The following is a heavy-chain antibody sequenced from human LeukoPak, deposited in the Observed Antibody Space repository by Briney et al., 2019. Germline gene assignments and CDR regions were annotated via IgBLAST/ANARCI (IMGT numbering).Heavy chain of an antibody. CDR2: MYISGYT. CDR3: ARGQCTSTSCDPGHFDF. J-gene: IGHJ4*02. CDR1: GDSIANGSHY. D-gene: IGHD2-2*01. V-gene: IGHV4-39*07. Sequence: WETLSFTCAASGDSIANGSHYWGWIRQPPGKGLEGIGRMYISGYTNYNPSLKSRVTISIDTSKNQFSLKLSSVTAADTAVYYCARGQCTSTSCDPGHFDFWGQGTPVTVSS.